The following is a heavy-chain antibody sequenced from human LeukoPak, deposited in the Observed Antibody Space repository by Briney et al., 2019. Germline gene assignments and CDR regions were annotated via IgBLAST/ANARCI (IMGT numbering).Heavy chain of an antibody. CDR3: ARFVWVGASIDY. V-gene: IGHV3-7*01. J-gene: IGHJ4*02. D-gene: IGHD1-26*01. CDR1: GFTFSSYW. CDR2: IKQDGSEK. Sequence: GSLRLSCAASGFTFSSYWMSWVRQAPGKGLEWVANIKQDGSEKYYMDSVKGRFTISRDNAKNSLYLQMNSLRAEDTAVYYCARFVWVGASIDYWGQGTLVTVSS.